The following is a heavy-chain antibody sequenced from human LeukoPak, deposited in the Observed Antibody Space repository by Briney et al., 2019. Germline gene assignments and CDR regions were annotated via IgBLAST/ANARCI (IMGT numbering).Heavy chain of an antibody. CDR1: GFIASSNY. CDR2: IYSGGTT. D-gene: IGHD3-3*01. J-gene: IGHJ4*02. V-gene: IGHV3-53*01. Sequence: GGSLRLSCVVSGFIASSNYMSWVRQAPGKGLEWISLIYSGGTTHYADSVMGRFTIFRENSKTTLFLQMNSLKAEDTAVYYCATGGRSGVALEQWGQGTLVTVSS. CDR3: ATGGRSGVALEQ.